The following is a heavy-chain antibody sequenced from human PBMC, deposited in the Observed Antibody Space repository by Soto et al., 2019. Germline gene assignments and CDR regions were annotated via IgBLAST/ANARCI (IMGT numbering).Heavy chain of an antibody. CDR1: GYTFSGHY. CDR2: INPKSGGT. J-gene: IGHJ6*01. V-gene: IGHV1-2*02. D-gene: IGHD6-13*01. Sequence: QVQLVQSGAEVRKPGASVKVSCNVTGYTFSGHYLHWVRQAPGQGLEWMGWINPKSGGTNYAQKFQDRVTMTADTSVTAASTELTSLRYDDTAVFYCARGLYSSPADV. CDR3: ARGLYSSPADV.